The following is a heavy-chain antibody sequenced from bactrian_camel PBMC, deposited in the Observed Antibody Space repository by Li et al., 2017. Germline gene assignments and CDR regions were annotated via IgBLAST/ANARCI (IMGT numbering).Heavy chain of an antibody. Sequence: HVQLVESGGGSAQTGGSLRLSCVVSGDHRMVAWFRQAPGTTREGVAGLGDDGSTSYAEFAEGRFTISKDPKNTLYLQLDSLRTEDTATYYCAKGRPRLGLVAADLDRSQGTQVTVS. V-gene: IGHV3S53*01. CDR2: LGDDGST. D-gene: IGHD7*01. J-gene: IGHJ4*01. CDR1: GDHRM.